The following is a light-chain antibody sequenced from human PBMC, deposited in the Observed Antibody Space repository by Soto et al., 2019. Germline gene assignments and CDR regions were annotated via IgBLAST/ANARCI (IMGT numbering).Light chain of an antibody. CDR3: QQDNNWPHT. Sequence: DIVMTQSPATLSVSPGERATLSCRASQGVSSNLAWYQQKPGQAPGLLIYDSSTRATGVPARFSGSGSGTEFTLTISRLQSVDFAAYYCQQDNNWPHTFGPGTKLEIE. CDR1: QGVSSN. V-gene: IGKV3-15*01. CDR2: DSS. J-gene: IGKJ2*01.